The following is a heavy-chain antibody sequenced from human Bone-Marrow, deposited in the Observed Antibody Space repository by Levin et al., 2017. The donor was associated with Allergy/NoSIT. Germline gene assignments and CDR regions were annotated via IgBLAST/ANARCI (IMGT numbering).Heavy chain of an antibody. CDR2: ISFDSANK. CDR1: GFTFSRYW. Sequence: GESLKISCVVSGFTFSRYWMHWVRQAPGKGPEWVAVISFDSANKYYADSVKDRFTISRDNSNNTLYLQMDSLRPEDTGVYYCAKRASAVAIEIWGQGTPVIVSS. J-gene: IGHJ4*02. V-gene: IGHV3-30*18. CDR3: AKRASAVAIEI. D-gene: IGHD6-19*01.